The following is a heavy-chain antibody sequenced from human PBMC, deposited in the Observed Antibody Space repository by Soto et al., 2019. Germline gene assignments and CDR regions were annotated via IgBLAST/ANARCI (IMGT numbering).Heavy chain of an antibody. V-gene: IGHV3-21*01. Sequence: GGSLRLSCAASGFTFSSVWMSRVRQAPGKGLEWVSSIDSTGSYIYYADSVKGRLTISRDNARNSLYLHLNSLRTDDTAVYYCATDGAAGSVVGVWGQGTTVTVSS. J-gene: IGHJ6*02. D-gene: IGHD6-13*01. CDR1: GFTFSSVW. CDR3: ATDGAAGSVVGV. CDR2: IDSTGSYI.